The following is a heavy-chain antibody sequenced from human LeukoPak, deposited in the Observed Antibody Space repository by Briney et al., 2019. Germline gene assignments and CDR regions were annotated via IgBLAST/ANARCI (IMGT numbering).Heavy chain of an antibody. Sequence: SVKVSCKASGGTFSSYAISWVRQAPGQGLERMGGIIPIFGTANYAQKFQGRVTITTDESTSTAYMELSSLRSEDTAVYYCATTLPRNCSSTSCRSYYYYYYMDVWGKGTTVTVSS. CDR1: GGTFSSYA. V-gene: IGHV1-69*05. CDR2: IIPIFGTA. J-gene: IGHJ6*03. CDR3: ATTLPRNCSSTSCRSYYYYYYMDV. D-gene: IGHD2-2*01.